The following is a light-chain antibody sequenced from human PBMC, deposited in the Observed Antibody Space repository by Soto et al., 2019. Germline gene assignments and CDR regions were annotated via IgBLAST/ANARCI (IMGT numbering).Light chain of an antibody. CDR1: QSISTW. J-gene: IGKJ1*01. V-gene: IGKV1-5*03. CDR3: QQYSSYEWT. CDR2: KAS. Sequence: DIQMTQSPSTLSASVGDRVTITCRASQSISTWLAWYQHKPGKAPNLLIYKASSLESGVPSRFSGSGSGTECTLTISSLQPDDFATYYCQQYSSYEWTFGQGTKVEIK.